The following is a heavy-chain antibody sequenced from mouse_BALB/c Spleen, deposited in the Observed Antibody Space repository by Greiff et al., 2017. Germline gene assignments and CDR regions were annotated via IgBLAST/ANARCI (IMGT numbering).Heavy chain of an antibody. CDR1: GYTFTSYY. Sequence: VHLVESGAELVKPGASVKLSCKASGYTFTSYYMYWVKQRPGQGLEWIGEINPSNGGTNFNEKFKSKATLTVDKSSSTAYMQLSSLTSEDSAVYYCTRSEYYGSSPWFAYWGQGTLVTVSA. CDR2: INPSNGGT. D-gene: IGHD1-1*01. CDR3: TRSEYYGSSPWFAY. J-gene: IGHJ3*01. V-gene: IGHV1S81*02.